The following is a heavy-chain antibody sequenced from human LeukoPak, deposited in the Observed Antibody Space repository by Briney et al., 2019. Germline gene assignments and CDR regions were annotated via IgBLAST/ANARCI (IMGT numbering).Heavy chain of an antibody. Sequence: SVKVSCKASGGTFSSYAISWVRQAPGQGLEWMGGIIPIFGTANYAQKLQGRVTMTTDTSTSTAYMELRSLRSDDTAVYYCARERSRKGHILRYFDWSHFDYWGQGTLVTVSS. CDR3: ARERSRKGHILRYFDWSHFDY. CDR1: GGTFSSYA. D-gene: IGHD3-9*01. CDR2: IIPIFGTA. V-gene: IGHV1-69*05. J-gene: IGHJ4*02.